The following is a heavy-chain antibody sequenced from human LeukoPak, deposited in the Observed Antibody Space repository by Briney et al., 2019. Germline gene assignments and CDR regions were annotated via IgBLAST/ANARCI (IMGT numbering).Heavy chain of an antibody. CDR1: GGSISTRGYY. J-gene: IGHJ3*01. D-gene: IGHD4/OR15-4a*01. CDR2: IFYSGST. CDR3: ARQHTANSNAFDV. Sequence: SETLSLTCTVSGGSISTRGYYWGWIRQPPESGLEWIASIFYSGSTYYHPSLKSRVTVSVDTSKNQFSLKLSSVTAADTAVYYCARQHTANSNAFDVWGLGTMVTVSS. V-gene: IGHV4-39*01.